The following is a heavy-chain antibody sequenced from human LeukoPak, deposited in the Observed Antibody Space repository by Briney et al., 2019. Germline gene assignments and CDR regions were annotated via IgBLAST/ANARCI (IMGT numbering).Heavy chain of an antibody. Sequence: GGSLRLSCAASGFTFSSYSMNWVRQAPGKGLEWVSSISSSSSYIYYADSVKGRFTISRDNAKNSLYLQMNSLRAEDTAVYYCARDWIGYYDFWSGTNYFDYWGQGTLVTVSS. CDR1: GFTFSSYS. CDR3: ARDWIGYYDFWSGTNYFDY. J-gene: IGHJ4*02. CDR2: ISSSSSYI. D-gene: IGHD3-3*01. V-gene: IGHV3-21*01.